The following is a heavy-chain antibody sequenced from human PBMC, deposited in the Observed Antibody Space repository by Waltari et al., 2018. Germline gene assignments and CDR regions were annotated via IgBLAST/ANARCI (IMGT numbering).Heavy chain of an antibody. J-gene: IGHJ4*02. CDR3: ARGVYDFWSGYYDY. V-gene: IGHV4-59*01. CDR2: IYYSGST. D-gene: IGHD3-3*01. CDR1: GGSISSYY. Sequence: QVQLQESGPGLVKPSETLSLTCTVSGGSISSYYWSWIRQPPGKGLEWIGYIYYSGSTNYNPSLKSRVTISVDTSKNQFSLKLSSVTAADTAVYYCARGVYDFWSGYYDYWGQGTLVTVSS.